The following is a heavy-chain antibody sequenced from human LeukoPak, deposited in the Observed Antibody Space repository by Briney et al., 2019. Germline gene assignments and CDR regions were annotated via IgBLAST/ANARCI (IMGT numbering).Heavy chain of an antibody. CDR3: AELGITMIGGV. V-gene: IGHV3-74*01. D-gene: IGHD3-10*02. CDR1: GFTLSSYW. CDR2: INSDGSST. J-gene: IGHJ6*04. Sequence: GGSLRLSCAASGFTLSSYWMHWVRQAPGKGLVWVSRINSDGSSTSYADSVKGRFTISRDNAKNTLYLQMNSLRAEDTAVYYCAELGITMIGGVWGKGTTVTISS.